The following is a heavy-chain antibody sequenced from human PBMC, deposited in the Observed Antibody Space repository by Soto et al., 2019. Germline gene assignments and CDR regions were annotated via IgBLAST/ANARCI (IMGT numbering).Heavy chain of an antibody. CDR1: DFTVKTNY. Sequence: PGGSLRLSCAASDFTVKTNYMSWVRQAPGQGLEWVSILYSNGTTYYADSVKGRFTISRDNSKNTLYLQMNSLRVEDTAIYYCARDYPFSGMDVWGQGTTVTVSS. J-gene: IGHJ6*02. V-gene: IGHV3-53*01. CDR3: ARDYPFSGMDV. CDR2: LYSNGTT.